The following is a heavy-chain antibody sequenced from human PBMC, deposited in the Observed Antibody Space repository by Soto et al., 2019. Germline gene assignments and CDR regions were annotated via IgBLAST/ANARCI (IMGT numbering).Heavy chain of an antibody. D-gene: IGHD3-9*01. CDR2: ISGSGGST. V-gene: IGHV3-23*01. CDR1: GFTFSNYV. CDR3: AKDQSTDCDLLTGFHYNWFDP. J-gene: IGHJ5*02. Sequence: EAQLLESGGALIQPGGSLRLSCAASGFTFSNYVMSWVRQAPGKGLEWVSAISGSGGSTYYADSVKGRFTISRDDSKSTLYLQMDSLRAEDTAVYYCAKDQSTDCDLLTGFHYNWFDPWGQGTLVTVSS.